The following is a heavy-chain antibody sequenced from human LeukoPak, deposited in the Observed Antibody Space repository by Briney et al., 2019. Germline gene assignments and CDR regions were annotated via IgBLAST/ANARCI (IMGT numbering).Heavy chain of an antibody. V-gene: IGHV4-34*01. CDR1: GGSFSGYY. CDR3: ARGSGVLWFGEAYFDY. J-gene: IGHJ4*02. CDR2: INHSGST. D-gene: IGHD3-10*01. Sequence: PSETLSLTCAVYGGSFSGYYWSWIRQPPGKGLEWIGEINHSGSTNYNPSLKSRVTISVDTSKNQFSLKLSFVTAADTAVYYCARGSGVLWFGEAYFDYWGQGTLVTVSS.